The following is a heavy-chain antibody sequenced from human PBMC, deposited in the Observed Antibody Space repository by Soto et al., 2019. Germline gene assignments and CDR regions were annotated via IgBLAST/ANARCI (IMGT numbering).Heavy chain of an antibody. CDR3: ARLSGRYSSGEVDH. D-gene: IGHD6-19*01. CDR1: GGSISSSSYY. V-gene: IGHV4-39*01. Sequence: SETLSLTCTVSGGSISSSSYYWGWIRQPPGKGLEWIGSIYYSGSTYYNPSLKSRVTISVDTSKNQFSLKLSSVTAADTAVYYCARLSGRYSSGEVDHWGQGTLVTVSS. J-gene: IGHJ4*02. CDR2: IYYSGST.